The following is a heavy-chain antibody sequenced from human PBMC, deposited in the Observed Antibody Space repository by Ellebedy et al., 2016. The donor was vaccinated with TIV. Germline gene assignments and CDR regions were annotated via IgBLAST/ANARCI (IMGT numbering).Heavy chain of an antibody. CDR3: ARGWSITMIVVVITGYMDV. Sequence: ASVKVSXKASGYTFTGYYMHWVRQAPGQGLEWMGWINPNSGGTNYAQKFQGRVTMTRDTSISTAYMELSRLRSDDTAVYYCARGWSITMIVVVITGYMDVWGKGTTVTVSS. CDR1: GYTFTGYY. D-gene: IGHD3-22*01. CDR2: INPNSGGT. J-gene: IGHJ6*03. V-gene: IGHV1-2*02.